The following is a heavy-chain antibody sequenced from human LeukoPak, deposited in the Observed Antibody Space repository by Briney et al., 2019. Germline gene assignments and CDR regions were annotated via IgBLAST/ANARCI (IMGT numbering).Heavy chain of an antibody. Sequence: GSSVKVSCKASGGTFISYTISWVRQAPGQGLERMGRIIPILGIAKYAQKFQGRVTITADKETSTDYMEMRSQRYEDTAVYYCARETGCSSTSCYIRGGGWFDPWGQGTLVTVSS. CDR2: IIPILGIA. J-gene: IGHJ5*02. D-gene: IGHD2-2*02. CDR3: ARETGCSSTSCYIRGGGWFDP. V-gene: IGHV1-69*04. CDR1: GGTFISYT.